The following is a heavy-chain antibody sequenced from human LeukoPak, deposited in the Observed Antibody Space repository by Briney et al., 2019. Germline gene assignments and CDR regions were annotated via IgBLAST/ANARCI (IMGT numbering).Heavy chain of an antibody. CDR3: ARVLGGYDSSGDDAFDI. Sequence: GGSLRLSCAASGFTFSSYSMNWVRQAPGKGLEWVSSISSSSSYIYYADSVKGRFTIPRDNAKNSLYLQMNSLRAEDTAVYYCARVLGGYDSSGDDAFDIWGQGTMVTVSS. D-gene: IGHD3-22*01. CDR2: ISSSSSYI. CDR1: GFTFSSYS. V-gene: IGHV3-21*01. J-gene: IGHJ3*02.